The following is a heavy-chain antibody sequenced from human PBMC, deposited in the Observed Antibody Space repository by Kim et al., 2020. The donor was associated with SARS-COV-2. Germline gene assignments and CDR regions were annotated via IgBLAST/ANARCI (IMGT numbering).Heavy chain of an antibody. Sequence: SGNTFYNPSLKSRITMSVDTSKNHFSLKLYSVTAADTALYYCARGHNTFDPWGQGTLVTVSS. CDR3: ARGHNTFDP. CDR2: SGNT. J-gene: IGHJ5*02. V-gene: IGHV4-31*02. D-gene: IGHD5-18*01.